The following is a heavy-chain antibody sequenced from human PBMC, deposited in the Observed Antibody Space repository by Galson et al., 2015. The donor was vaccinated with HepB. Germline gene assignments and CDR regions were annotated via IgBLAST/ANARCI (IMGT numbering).Heavy chain of an antibody. D-gene: IGHD3-22*01. V-gene: IGHV3-30-3*01. J-gene: IGHJ4*02. CDR3: ASGSHYYDSSGYSGY. CDR1: GFTFSSYA. Sequence: SLRLSCAASGFTFSSYAMHWVRQAPGKGLEWVAVISYDGSNKYYADSVKGRFTISRDNSKNTLYLQMNSLRAEDTAVYYCASGSHYYDSSGYSGYWGQGTLVTVSS. CDR2: ISYDGSNK.